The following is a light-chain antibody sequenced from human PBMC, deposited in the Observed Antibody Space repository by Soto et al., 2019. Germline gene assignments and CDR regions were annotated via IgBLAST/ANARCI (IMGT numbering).Light chain of an antibody. V-gene: IGKV1-27*01. J-gene: IGKJ5*01. CDR3: QKYNTAPLT. Sequence: DIQMTQSPSSLSASVGDRVTIPCRASPDISVYLAWYQQKPGKVPKLLIYRASTLQSGVPSRFSGSGSGTDFTLTISSLEPEDVAAYYCQKYNTAPLTFGQGTRLEIK. CDR2: RAS. CDR1: PDISVY.